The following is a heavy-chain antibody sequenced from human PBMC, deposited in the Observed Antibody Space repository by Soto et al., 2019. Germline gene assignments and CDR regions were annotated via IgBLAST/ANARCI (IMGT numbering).Heavy chain of an antibody. J-gene: IGHJ4*02. CDR3: ARSVAVPGAHIDY. CDR2: VYYTGST. CDR1: GGSISCSY. Sequence: SETLSLTCRVSGGSISCSYWSWIRQSPGKGLEWLGYVYYTGSTNYSPSLRSRVTISVDTSKNEFSLRLSSVTAADTAVYFCARSVAVPGAHIDYWGQGTQVTVS. V-gene: IGHV4-59*01. D-gene: IGHD6-19*01.